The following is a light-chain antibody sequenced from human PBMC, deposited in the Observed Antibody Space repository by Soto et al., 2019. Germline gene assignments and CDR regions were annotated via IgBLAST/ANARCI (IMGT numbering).Light chain of an antibody. CDR3: SSYTPTSTYV. Sequence: QSALTQPASVSGSPGQSITISCTGTSSDVGGYNYVSWYQHHPGKAPKLMIYEVSSRPSGVSNRFSGSKSGNTASLTISGLQAEDEADYYCSSYTPTSTYVFGTGTKVTVL. CDR1: SSDVGGYNY. V-gene: IGLV2-14*01. CDR2: EVS. J-gene: IGLJ1*01.